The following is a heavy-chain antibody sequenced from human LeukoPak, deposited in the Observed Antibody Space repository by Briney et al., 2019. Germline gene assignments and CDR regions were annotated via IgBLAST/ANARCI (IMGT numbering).Heavy chain of an antibody. J-gene: IGHJ4*02. CDR1: GFNFDDYV. CDR3: ARDVPVTLFDY. Sequence: GGSLRLSCAASGFNFDDYVMSWVRQAPGKGLEWVSGINWNGGSRGYADSVKGRFTISRDNAKNSLYLQMNSLRAEDTALYYCARDVPVTLFDYWGQGTLVTVSS. V-gene: IGHV3-20*04. D-gene: IGHD4-17*01. CDR2: INWNGGSR.